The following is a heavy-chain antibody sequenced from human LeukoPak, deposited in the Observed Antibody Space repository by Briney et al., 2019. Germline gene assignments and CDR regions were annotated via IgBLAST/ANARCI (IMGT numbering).Heavy chain of an antibody. J-gene: IGHJ4*02. CDR3: ARASKWTLLRRDGYNLDY. CDR2: FDPEDGET. Sequence: GASVKVSCKVSGYTLTELSMHWVRQAPGKGLEWMGGFDPEDGETIYAQKFQGRVTMTEDTSTDTAYMELSSLRSEDTAVYYCARASKWTLLRRDGYNLDYWGQGTLVTVSS. CDR1: GYTLTELS. D-gene: IGHD5-24*01. V-gene: IGHV1-24*01.